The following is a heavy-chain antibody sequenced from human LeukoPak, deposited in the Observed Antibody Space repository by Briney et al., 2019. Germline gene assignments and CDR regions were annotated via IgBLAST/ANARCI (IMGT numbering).Heavy chain of an antibody. D-gene: IGHD6-13*01. CDR3: ARVVAAAGSFYYFDY. J-gene: IGHJ4*02. CDR1: GXSFTSYW. Sequence: GESLKISFKGSGXSFTSYWIGWVRQMPGKGLEWMRIIYPGDSDIRYSPSFQGQVTISADKSISTAYLQWSSLKTSDTAMYYCARVVAAAGSFYYFDYWGQGTLVTVSS. CDR2: IYPGDSDI. V-gene: IGHV5-51*01.